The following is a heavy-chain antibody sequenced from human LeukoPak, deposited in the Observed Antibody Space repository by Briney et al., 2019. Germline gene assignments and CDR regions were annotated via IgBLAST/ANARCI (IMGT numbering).Heavy chain of an antibody. J-gene: IGHJ6*04. CDR3: AREWDV. Sequence: PGGSLRLSCAASGFTFSSYEMNWVRQAPGKGLEWVSYISSSGSTIYYADSVKGRFTIFRDNAKNSVYLQMHSLRVDDTAMYYCAREWDVWGKGTTVTVSS. V-gene: IGHV3-48*03. CDR1: GFTFSSYE. CDR2: ISSSGSTI.